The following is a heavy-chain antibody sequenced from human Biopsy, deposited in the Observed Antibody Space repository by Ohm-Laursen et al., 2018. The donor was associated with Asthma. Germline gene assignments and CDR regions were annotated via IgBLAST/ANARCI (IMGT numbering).Heavy chain of an antibody. CDR3: ARKAGSCISRTCYSLDF. CDR1: GGTFNTYV. CDR2: INSVFGTP. V-gene: IGHV1-69*01. J-gene: IGHJ4*02. D-gene: IGHD2-2*01. Sequence: VKVSCKSLGGTFNTYVIGWVRQAPGQGLEWMGGINSVFGTPTYPQKFQDRVTITADDSTSTVYMELSSLRSEDTAVYYCARKAGSCISRTCYSLDFWGQGTLVTVSS.